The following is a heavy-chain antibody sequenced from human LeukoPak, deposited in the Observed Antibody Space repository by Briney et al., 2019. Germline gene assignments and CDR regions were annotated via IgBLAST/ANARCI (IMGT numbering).Heavy chain of an antibody. Sequence: GGSLRLSCAASGFTFDDYAMHWVRQAPGKGLEWVSGISWNSGSIGYADSVKGRFTISRDNAKNTLYLQMNSLRAEDTAVYYCARRRTSGDYDYWGQGTLVTVSS. CDR1: GFTFDDYA. V-gene: IGHV3-9*01. D-gene: IGHD1-26*01. CDR3: ARRRTSGDYDY. J-gene: IGHJ4*02. CDR2: ISWNSGSI.